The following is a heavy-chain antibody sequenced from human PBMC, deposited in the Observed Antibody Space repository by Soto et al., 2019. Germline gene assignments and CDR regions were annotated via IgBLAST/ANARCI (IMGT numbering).Heavy chain of an antibody. D-gene: IGHD6-19*01. J-gene: IGHJ6*02. CDR1: GGSISSSNW. CDR2: IYHSGST. CDR3: ASGIAVAGINYYYYGMHV. Sequence: SETLSLTCAVSGGSISSSNWWSWVRQPPGKGLEWIGEIYHSGSTNYNPSLKSRVTISVDKSKNQFSLKLSSVTAADTAVYYCASGIAVAGINYYYYGMHVWGQVTTATVS. V-gene: IGHV4-4*02.